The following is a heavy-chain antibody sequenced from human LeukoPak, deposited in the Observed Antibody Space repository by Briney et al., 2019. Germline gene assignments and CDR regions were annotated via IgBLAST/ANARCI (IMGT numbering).Heavy chain of an antibody. D-gene: IGHD3-22*01. CDR3: ARGSYYDSSGYSHDAFDI. J-gene: IGHJ3*02. V-gene: IGHV4-39*07. Sequence: SETLSLTCTGSGASISSTGYSWGWLRQPPGKGLECIGNIYNSGSTSYNPSLKSRLTISVDTSKNQFSLKLSSVTAADTAVYYCARGSYYDSSGYSHDAFDIWGQGTMVTVSS. CDR1: GASISSTGYS. CDR2: IYNSGST.